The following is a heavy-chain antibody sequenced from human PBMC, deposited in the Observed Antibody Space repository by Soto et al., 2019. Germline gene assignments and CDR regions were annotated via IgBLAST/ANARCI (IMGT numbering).Heavy chain of an antibody. D-gene: IGHD6-13*01. CDR2: IFYRGTT. V-gene: IGHV4-31*02. CDR3: GRTRIATAATDFDY. Sequence: QVQLQEAGPGLVMPSQTLSLTCTVSGDSMRRSPYYWSWIRQHPGKGLEWIGYIFYRGTTYYNPSLKSRRTISLDTSKNQFYLTLSSVTAAVAAVYYCGRTRIATAATDFDYWCQGTLVCVPS. CDR1: GDSMRRSPYY. J-gene: IGHJ4*01.